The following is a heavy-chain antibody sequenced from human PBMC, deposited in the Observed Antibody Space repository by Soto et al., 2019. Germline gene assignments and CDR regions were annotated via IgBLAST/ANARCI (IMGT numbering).Heavy chain of an antibody. D-gene: IGHD6-13*01. V-gene: IGHV3-43*01. CDR3: ARAPAQKYSSSWYEYYYYYMDV. CDR2: IGWDGGST. J-gene: IGHJ6*03. Sequence: GGSLRLSCAASGFTFDDYTMHWVRQAPGKGLEWVSLIGWDGGSTYYADSVKGRFTISRDKAKNSLYLQMNSLRAEDTAVYYCARAPAQKYSSSWYEYYYYYMDVWGKGTTVTVSS. CDR1: GFTFDDYT.